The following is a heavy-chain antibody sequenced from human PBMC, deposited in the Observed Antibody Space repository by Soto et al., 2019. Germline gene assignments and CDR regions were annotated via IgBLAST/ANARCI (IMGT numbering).Heavy chain of an antibody. J-gene: IGHJ4*02. D-gene: IGHD1-26*01. CDR3: ARDHARGSYGY. CDR1: GGSISSSIW. CDR2: IYHSGST. V-gene: IGHV4-4*02. Sequence: QVQLQESGPGLVKPSGTLSLTCAVSGGSISSSIWWSWVRQPPGKGLEWVGEIYHSGSTNYNPSLKSRVTISVDKSTIQFSLKLSSVAAADTAVYYCARDHARGSYGYWGQGTLVTVSS.